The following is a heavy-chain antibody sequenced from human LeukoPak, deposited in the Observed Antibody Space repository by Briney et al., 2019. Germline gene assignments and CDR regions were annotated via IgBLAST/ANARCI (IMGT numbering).Heavy chain of an antibody. J-gene: IGHJ4*02. CDR2: INGGDYA. Sequence: QPGGSLRLSCVASGFTLRNYAMTWVRQAPGKGLEWVSSINGGDYAQYADSVKGRFTISRDNSENTLFVQMNSLRPDDTAVYYCARDRLRFLEWLSQFDLWGQGTLVTVSS. CDR1: GFTLRNYA. V-gene: IGHV3-23*01. D-gene: IGHD3-3*01. CDR3: ARDRLRFLEWLSQFDL.